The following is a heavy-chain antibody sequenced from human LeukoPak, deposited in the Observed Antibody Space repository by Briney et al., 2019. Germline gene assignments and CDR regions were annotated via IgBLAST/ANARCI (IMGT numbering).Heavy chain of an antibody. D-gene: IGHD1-20*01. CDR3: ATDRMYNWNDGGLDY. CDR1: GYSFISYG. CDR2: ISPNNGDT. V-gene: IGHV1-18*04. J-gene: IGHJ4*02. Sequence: ASVKVSCKASGYSFISYGIIWVRQAPGQGLEWMGWISPNNGDTNYAQKLQGRVTMTTDTSTTTAYMELRSLTSDDTAVYYCATDRMYNWNDGGLDYWGQGTLVTVSS.